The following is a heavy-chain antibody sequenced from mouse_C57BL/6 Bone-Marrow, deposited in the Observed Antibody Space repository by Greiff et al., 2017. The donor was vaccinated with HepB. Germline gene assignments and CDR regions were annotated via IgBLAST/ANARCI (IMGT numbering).Heavy chain of an antibody. CDR2: IYPGNSDT. Sequence: VQLQQSGTVLARPGASVKMSCKTSGYTFTSYWMHWVTQRPGQGLEWIGAIYPGNSDTSYNQKFKGKAKLTAVTSASTAYMELSSLTNEDSAVYYCKGYGYSAWFAYWGQGTLVTVSA. CDR1: GYTFTSYW. CDR3: KGYGYSAWFAY. V-gene: IGHV1-5*01. J-gene: IGHJ3*01. D-gene: IGHD2-2*01.